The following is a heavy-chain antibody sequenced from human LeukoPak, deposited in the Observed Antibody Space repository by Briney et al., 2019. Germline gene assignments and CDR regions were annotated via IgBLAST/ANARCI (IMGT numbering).Heavy chain of an antibody. V-gene: IGHV3-48*03. CDR3: ASFTVTSGIAHFYY. CDR2: ISSSGSTI. J-gene: IGHJ4*02. Sequence: GGSLRLSCAASGFTFSSYEMNWVRQAPGKGLEWVSYISSSGSTIYYADSVKGRFTISRDNAKNSLYLQMNSLRAEDTAVYYCASFTVTSGIAHFYYWGQGTLVTVSS. CDR1: GFTFSSYE. D-gene: IGHD3-10*01.